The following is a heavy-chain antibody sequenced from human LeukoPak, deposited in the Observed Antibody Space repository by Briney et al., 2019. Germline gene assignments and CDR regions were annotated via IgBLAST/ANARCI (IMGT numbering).Heavy chain of an antibody. CDR1: GYTFTGYY. D-gene: IGHD2-2*01. CDR3: ARGDGGIVAVPAVPIVDY. CDR2: INPNSGGT. V-gene: IGHV1-2*02. J-gene: IGHJ4*02. Sequence: ASVKVSCKASGYTFTGYYMHWVRQAPGQGLEWMGWINPNSGGTKYAQKFQGRVTMTRDTSINTAYMELSSLRSDDTAVYYCARGDGGIVAVPAVPIVDYWGQGTLVTVSS.